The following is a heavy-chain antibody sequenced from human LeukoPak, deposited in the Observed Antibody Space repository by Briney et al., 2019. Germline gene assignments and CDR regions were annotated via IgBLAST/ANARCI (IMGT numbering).Heavy chain of an antibody. CDR2: ISAYNGNT. Sequence: ASVKVSCKASGYTFTSSGISWVRQAPGQGLEWMGWISAYNGNTNYAQKLQGRVTMTTDTSTSTAYMELRSLRSDDTAVYYCARDPGYCSGGSCYNNWFDPWGQGTLVTVSS. V-gene: IGHV1-18*01. J-gene: IGHJ5*02. CDR1: GYTFTSSG. CDR3: ARDPGYCSGGSCYNNWFDP. D-gene: IGHD2-15*01.